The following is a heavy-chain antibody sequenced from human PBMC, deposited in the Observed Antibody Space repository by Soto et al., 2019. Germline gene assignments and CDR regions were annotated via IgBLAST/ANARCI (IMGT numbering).Heavy chain of an antibody. J-gene: IGHJ4*02. CDR1: GGTFSSYA. Sequence: QVQLVQSGAEVKKPGSSVKVSCKASGGTFSSYAVSWVRQAPGQGLEWMGGIIPIFGTASYAQKFQGRVTITADESTSTAYMELSSLRSEDTAVYYCARDPRYCSGGSCYVYWGQGTLVTVSS. CDR2: IIPIFGTA. CDR3: ARDPRYCSGGSCYVY. D-gene: IGHD2-15*01. V-gene: IGHV1-69*01.